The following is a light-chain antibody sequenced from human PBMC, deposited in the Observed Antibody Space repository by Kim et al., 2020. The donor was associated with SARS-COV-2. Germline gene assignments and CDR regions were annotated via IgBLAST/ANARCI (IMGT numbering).Light chain of an antibody. CDR2: DVS. Sequence: AIQLTQSPSSLSASVGDRVTITCRASQDITTALAWYQQKPGKTPKLLMYDVSTLESGVPSRFSGSGSGTDFTLTLGSLQPEDFATYYCQQFKNYPRTFGQGTKVDIK. V-gene: IGKV1D-13*01. CDR3: QQFKNYPRT. J-gene: IGKJ1*01. CDR1: QDITTA.